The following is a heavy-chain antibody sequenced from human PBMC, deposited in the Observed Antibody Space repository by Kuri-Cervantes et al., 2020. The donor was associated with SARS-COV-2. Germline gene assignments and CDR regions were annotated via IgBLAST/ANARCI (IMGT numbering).Heavy chain of an antibody. V-gene: IGHV2-70*04. J-gene: IGHJ6*02. CDR1: GFSLSTSGMR. Sequence: SGPTLVKPTQTLTLTCTFSGFSLSTSGMRVSWIRQPPGKALEWLAHIDWNDDKFYTTSLRTRLTISKDTSKNQVVLRLTNVDPVDTATYYCARFPTVVVPAATVVYYYYGLDVRGQGTTVTVSS. CDR2: IDWNDDK. CDR3: ARFPTVVVPAATVVYYYYGLDV. D-gene: IGHD2-15*01.